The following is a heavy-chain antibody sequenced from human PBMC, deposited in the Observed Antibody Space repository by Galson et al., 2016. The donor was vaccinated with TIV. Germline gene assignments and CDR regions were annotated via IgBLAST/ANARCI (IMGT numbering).Heavy chain of an antibody. CDR1: GYSFTAFT. Sequence: SVKVSCKASGYSFTAFTMHWVRQAPGQRLEWMGWINVRNGYTKYSENLQARVTITRDSSATTAYMELGSLKTEDTAVYYCAREADYGSGSLYSDFWGQGILVNVFS. CDR2: INVRNGYT. V-gene: IGHV1-3*01. J-gene: IGHJ4*02. CDR3: AREADYGSGSLYSDF. D-gene: IGHD3-16*01.